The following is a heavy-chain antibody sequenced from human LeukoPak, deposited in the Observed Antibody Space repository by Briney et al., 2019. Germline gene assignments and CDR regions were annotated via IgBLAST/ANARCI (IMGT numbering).Heavy chain of an antibody. V-gene: IGHV3-11*06. D-gene: IGHD1-26*01. J-gene: IGHJ1*01. CDR3: ARLKYGSPQH. CDR1: GFTFSDYY. Sequence: GRSLRLSCAASGFTFSDYYMSWIRQAPGKGLEWVSYISSSGSYTIYADSVKGRFTISRDNAKNSLYLQMNSPRAEDTAVYYCARLKYGSPQHWGQGTLVTVSS. CDR2: ISSSGSYT.